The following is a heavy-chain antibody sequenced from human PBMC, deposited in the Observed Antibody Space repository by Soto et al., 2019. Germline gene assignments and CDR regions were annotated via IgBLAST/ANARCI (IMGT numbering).Heavy chain of an antibody. CDR1: GGSISSYY. Sequence: PSETLSLTCTVSGGSISSYYWSWIRQPPGKGLEWIGYIYYSGSTNYNPSLKSRVTISVDTSKNQFSLKLSSVTAADTAVYYCARGLDSPYYYYGMDVWGQGTTVTVSS. CDR3: ARGLDSPYYYYGMDV. V-gene: IGHV4-59*01. CDR2: IYYSGST. J-gene: IGHJ6*02. D-gene: IGHD2-15*01.